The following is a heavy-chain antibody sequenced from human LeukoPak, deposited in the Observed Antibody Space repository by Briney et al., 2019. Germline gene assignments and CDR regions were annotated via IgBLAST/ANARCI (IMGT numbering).Heavy chain of an antibody. Sequence: GGSLRLSCAASGFTFSSYSMNWVRQAPGKGLEWVSSISSSSSYIYYADSVKGRFTISRDNAKNSLYLQMNSLRAEDTAVYYCAILPGIAAAGTNYWGQGTLVTVSP. J-gene: IGHJ4*02. CDR3: AILPGIAAAGTNY. V-gene: IGHV3-21*01. CDR1: GFTFSSYS. CDR2: ISSSSSYI. D-gene: IGHD6-13*01.